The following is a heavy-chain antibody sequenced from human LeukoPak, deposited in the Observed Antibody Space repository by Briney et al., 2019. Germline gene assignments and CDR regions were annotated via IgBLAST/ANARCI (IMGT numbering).Heavy chain of an antibody. V-gene: IGHV3-23*01. Sequence: QSGGSLRLSCAASGFTFSSYAMSWVRQAPGKGLEWVSAISGSGGSTYYADSVKGRFTISRDNSKNTLYLQMNSLRAEDTAVYYCAKDSPASGKVVVAATPHYYYYGMDVWGQGTTVTVSS. D-gene: IGHD2-15*01. CDR1: GFTFSSYA. CDR2: ISGSGGST. CDR3: AKDSPASGKVVVAATPHYYYYGMDV. J-gene: IGHJ6*02.